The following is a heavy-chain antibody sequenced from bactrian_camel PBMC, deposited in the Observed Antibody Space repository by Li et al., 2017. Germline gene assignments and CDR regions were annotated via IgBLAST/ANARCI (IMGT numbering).Heavy chain of an antibody. Sequence: HVQLVESGGGSVQSGGSLSLSCAASGNTSGVNCMAWFRQAPGQEREGVAAIYGGGIRTYYADPVKGRFTISKNNAKNTVYLQMNSLKTEDTAVYYCAIGLFADFGLGLGTQVTVS. CDR2: IYGGGIRT. CDR1: GNTSGVNC. V-gene: IGHV3S54*01. J-gene: IGHJ4*01. D-gene: IGHD5*01.